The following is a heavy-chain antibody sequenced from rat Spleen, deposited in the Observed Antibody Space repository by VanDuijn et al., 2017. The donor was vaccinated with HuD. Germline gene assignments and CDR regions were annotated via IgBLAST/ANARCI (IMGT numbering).Heavy chain of an antibody. V-gene: IGHV5-58*01. D-gene: IGHD4-3*01. J-gene: IGHJ2*01. CDR1: GFTFSRYW. Sequence: EVQLVETGGGLVQPGRSLKLSCVASGFTFSRYWMYWVRQAPGKGLEWVSSINHDGSSTCYSDSVKGRFTMSRDNAKSSLYLQMDNVRSEDTATYYWAGPSARYASGYSYYFEYWGQGVMVTVSS. CDR3: AGPSARYASGYSYYFEY. CDR2: INHDGSST.